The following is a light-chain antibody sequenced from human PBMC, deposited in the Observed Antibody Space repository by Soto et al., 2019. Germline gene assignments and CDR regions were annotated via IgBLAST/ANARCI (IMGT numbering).Light chain of an antibody. J-gene: IGKJ2*01. Sequence: LVLTQSPNTLSLAPGDRAALSCPASQTSHNTYVAWYQHKPGQAPKLLIYGAASRATDIPGRFSGSGSGTGFALPISRLEPDDFAVYDCQLYGGPVVYPFGPRTQLQIK. V-gene: IGKV3-20*01. CDR1: QTSHNTY. CDR3: QLYGGPVVYP. CDR2: GAA.